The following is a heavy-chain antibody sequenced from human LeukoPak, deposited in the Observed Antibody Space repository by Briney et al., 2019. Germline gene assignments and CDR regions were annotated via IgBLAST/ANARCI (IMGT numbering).Heavy chain of an antibody. Sequence: GGSLRLSCAASGFTFSSYSMNWVRQAPGKGLEWVSSISSSSSYIYYADSVKGRFTISRDNAKNSLYLQMNSLRAEDTAVYYCARVGGDYCSGGSCYFGWFDPWGQGTLVTVSS. V-gene: IGHV3-21*04. CDR1: GFTFSSYS. CDR2: ISSSSSYI. J-gene: IGHJ5*02. D-gene: IGHD2-15*01. CDR3: ARVGGDYCSGGSCYFGWFDP.